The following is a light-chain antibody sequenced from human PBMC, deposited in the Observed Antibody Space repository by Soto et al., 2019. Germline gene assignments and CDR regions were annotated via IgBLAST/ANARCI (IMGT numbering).Light chain of an antibody. CDR2: AAS. CDR3: LQAYNFPLS. CDR1: HGIWND. V-gene: IGKV1-6*01. Sequence: AIQMTQSPSSLSASVGDRVTITCRASHGIWNDLAWYQQRPGKAPKLLIYAASSLQSGVPSRFSGSGSGPDVTLTINSLQPGDFATYYCLQAYNFPLSFGGGTKVEIK. J-gene: IGKJ4*01.